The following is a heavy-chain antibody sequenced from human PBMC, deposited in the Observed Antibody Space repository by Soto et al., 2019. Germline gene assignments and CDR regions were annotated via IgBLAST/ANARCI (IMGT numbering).Heavy chain of an antibody. CDR2: IDYSGNT. J-gene: IGHJ3*02. Sequence: QVLLQESGPGLVKPSQTLSLTCTVSGASISSGGYYWTWIRQPPRKGLEWIGNIDYSGNTFYNPSLKSRVSISADTSKNQFSLNLISVTAADTAMYYCSRAVSNAFDIWGQGTMVTVSS. CDR3: SRAVSNAFDI. V-gene: IGHV4-31*03. D-gene: IGHD4-4*01. CDR1: GASISSGGYY.